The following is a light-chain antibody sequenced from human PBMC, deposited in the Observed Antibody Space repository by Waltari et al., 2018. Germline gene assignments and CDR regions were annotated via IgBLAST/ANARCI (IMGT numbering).Light chain of an antibody. CDR2: DAS. J-gene: IGKJ1*01. Sequence: EIVLTQSPGTLSLSPGDRAPLSCRASQRVSRTLAWYQQKPGQAPRLLIYDASSRATGIPDRFSGSGSGTDFSLTISRLEPEDFAVYYCQKYGTLPATFGQGTKVEIK. CDR3: QKYGTLPAT. V-gene: IGKV3-20*01. CDR1: QRVSRT.